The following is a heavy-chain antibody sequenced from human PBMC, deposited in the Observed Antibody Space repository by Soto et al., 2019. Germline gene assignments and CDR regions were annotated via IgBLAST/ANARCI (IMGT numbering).Heavy chain of an antibody. V-gene: IGHV4-34*01. CDR2: INHSGST. CDR3: ARGPFVVLVHGDLYYFDY. J-gene: IGHJ4*02. Sequence: QVQLQQWGAGLLKPSETLSLTCAVYGGSFSGYYWSWIRQPPGKGLEWIGEINHSGSTNYNPSLKSRVTISVDTSKNQFSLKLSSVTAADTAVYYCARGPFVVLVHGDLYYFDYWGQGTLVTVSS. CDR1: GGSFSGYY. D-gene: IGHD4-17*01.